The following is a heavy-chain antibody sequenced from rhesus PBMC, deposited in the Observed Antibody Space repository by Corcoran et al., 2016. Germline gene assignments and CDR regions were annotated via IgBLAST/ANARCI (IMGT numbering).Heavy chain of an antibody. Sequence: EVQLVESGGGLVQPGGSLRLSCAASGFTFSSTRMNWIRQAPGKRLEGVADIKYEGSEKYYVDSVKGRFTISRDNAKNSLYLQMNSPRAEDTAVYYCVGSFEYFEFWGQGALVTVSS. CDR2: IKYEGSEK. J-gene: IGHJ1*01. CDR1: GFTFSSTR. V-gene: IGHV3S35*01. CDR3: VGSFEYFEF.